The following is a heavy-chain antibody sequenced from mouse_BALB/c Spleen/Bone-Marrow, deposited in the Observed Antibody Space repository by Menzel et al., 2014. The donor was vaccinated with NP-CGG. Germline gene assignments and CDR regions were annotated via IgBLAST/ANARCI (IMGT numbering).Heavy chain of an antibody. CDR3: VTTPDY. D-gene: IGHD2-3*01. CDR2: IRLKSDNYTT. V-gene: IGHV6-6*02. CDR1: GFSFSRYW. Sequence: EVQLVESGGGLVQPGGSMKLSCVASGFSFSRYWMSWVRQSPEKGLEWVAEIRLKSDNYTTHYAESVKGKFTISRDDSKSRLYLQMNSLRAEDTGAYYCVTTPDYWGQGTTLTVSS. J-gene: IGHJ2*01.